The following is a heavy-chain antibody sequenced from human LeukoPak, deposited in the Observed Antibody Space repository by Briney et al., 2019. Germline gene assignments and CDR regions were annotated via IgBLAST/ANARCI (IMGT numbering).Heavy chain of an antibody. D-gene: IGHD2-21*02. CDR2: ISGSGDTT. Sequence: GGSLRLSCAASGFTFSSYAMSWVRQAPGKGLEWVSGISGSGDTTYYAGSVKGRFTISRDNAKNSLYLQMNSLRAEDTAVYYCARDRLLDYWGQGTLVTVSS. CDR1: GFTFSSYA. V-gene: IGHV3-23*01. CDR3: ARDRLLDY. J-gene: IGHJ4*02.